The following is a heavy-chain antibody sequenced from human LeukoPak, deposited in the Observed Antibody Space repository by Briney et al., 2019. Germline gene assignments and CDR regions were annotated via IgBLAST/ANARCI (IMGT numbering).Heavy chain of an antibody. V-gene: IGHV3-30-3*01. J-gene: IGHJ4*02. D-gene: IGHD1-26*01. Sequence: GRSLRLSCAASGFTFSSYAMHWVRQAPGKGLEWVAVISYDGSNKYYADSVKGRFTISRDNSKNALYLQMNSLRAEDTAVYYCARDRVGATDYFDYWGQGTLVTVSS. CDR2: ISYDGSNK. CDR3: ARDRVGATDYFDY. CDR1: GFTFSSYA.